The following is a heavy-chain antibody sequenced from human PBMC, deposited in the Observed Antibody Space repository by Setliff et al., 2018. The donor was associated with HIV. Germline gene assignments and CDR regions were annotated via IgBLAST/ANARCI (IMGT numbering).Heavy chain of an antibody. Sequence: SETLSLPCPASGGSISRYYWSWIRQPPGKGLAWLGYIYYSGTTNYNPSLRSRVTISVDTTQNQFSLRLTSVTAADTALYYCARLHYDILSPVSKRDNYFDHWGQGALVTVSS. CDR3: ARLHYDILSPVSKRDNYFDH. D-gene: IGHD3-9*01. CDR2: IYYSGTT. V-gene: IGHV4-59*08. CDR1: GGSISRYY. J-gene: IGHJ4*02.